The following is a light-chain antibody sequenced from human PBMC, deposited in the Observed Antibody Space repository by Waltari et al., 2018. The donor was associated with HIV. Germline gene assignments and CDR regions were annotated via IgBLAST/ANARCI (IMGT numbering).Light chain of an antibody. CDR2: GNN. CDR1: SSNIGARAHFD. J-gene: IGLJ3*02. CDR3: QSYDTRLSGSV. Sequence: QSVLTQPPSVSGAPGQTVTISCPGRSSNIGARAHFDVPWYQHLPGTAPKLLIYGNNNRPSGVPDRFSGSKSGASASLAITGLQAEDEADYYCQSYDTRLSGSVFGGGTKLTVL. V-gene: IGLV1-40*01.